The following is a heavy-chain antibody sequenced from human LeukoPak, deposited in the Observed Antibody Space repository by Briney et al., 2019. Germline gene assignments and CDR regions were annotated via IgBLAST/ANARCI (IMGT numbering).Heavy chain of an antibody. J-gene: IGHJ4*02. D-gene: IGHD4-11*01. CDR2: ISSSSSYT. Sequence: GGSLRLSCAASGFTFSDYYMSWIRQAPGKGLEWVSYISSSSSYTNYADSVKGRFTISRDNAKNSLYLQMNSLRAEDTAVYYCARGPYSNYGDYWGQGTLVTVSS. CDR1: GFTFSDYY. CDR3: ARGPYSNYGDY. V-gene: IGHV3-11*06.